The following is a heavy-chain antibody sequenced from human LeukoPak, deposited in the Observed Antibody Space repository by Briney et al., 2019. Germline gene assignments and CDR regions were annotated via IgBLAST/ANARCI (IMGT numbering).Heavy chain of an antibody. CDR3: ARSGYCSGGSCPHDAFDI. Sequence: GESLKISCKGSGYSFTSYWIGWVRQMPGKGLEWMGIIYPGDSDTRHSPSFQGQVTISADKSISTAYLQWSSLKASDTAMYYCARSGYCSGGSCPHDAFDIWGQGTMVTVSS. CDR1: GYSFTSYW. CDR2: IYPGDSDT. D-gene: IGHD2-15*01. J-gene: IGHJ3*02. V-gene: IGHV5-51*01.